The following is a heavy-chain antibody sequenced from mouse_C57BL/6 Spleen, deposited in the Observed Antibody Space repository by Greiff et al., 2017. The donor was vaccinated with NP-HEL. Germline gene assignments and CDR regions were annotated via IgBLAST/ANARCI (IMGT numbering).Heavy chain of an antibody. CDR3: ARGGDYAMDY. J-gene: IGHJ4*01. V-gene: IGHV1-69*01. CDR1: GYTFTSYW. Sequence: QVQLKQPGAELVMPGASVKLSCKASGYTFTSYWMHWVKQRPGQGLEWIGEIDPSDSYTNYNQKFKGKSTLTVDKSSSTAYMQLSSLTSEDSAVYYCARGGDYAMDYWGQGTSVTVSS. CDR2: IDPSDSYT.